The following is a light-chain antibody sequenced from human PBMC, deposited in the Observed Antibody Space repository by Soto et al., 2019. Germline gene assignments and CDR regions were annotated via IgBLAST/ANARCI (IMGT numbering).Light chain of an antibody. CDR3: QQYVSSPIP. Sequence: EIVLTQSPGTLSLSPGERATLSCRASQSVSSSYLAWYQQKPGQAPRLLIYGASSRATGIPDRFSGSGSGTDFTLTISRLEPEDFAVYYCQQYVSSPIPFCQGTRLEI. CDR2: GAS. V-gene: IGKV3-20*01. J-gene: IGKJ5*01. CDR1: QSVSSSY.